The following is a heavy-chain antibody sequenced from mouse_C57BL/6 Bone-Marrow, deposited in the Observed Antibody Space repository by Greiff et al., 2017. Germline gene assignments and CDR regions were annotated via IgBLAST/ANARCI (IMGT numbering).Heavy chain of an antibody. J-gene: IGHJ4*01. CDR1: GYTFTSYD. CDR2: IYPRGGST. D-gene: IGHD1-1*01. V-gene: IGHV1-85*01. Sequence: VKVVESGPELVKPGASVKLSCKASGYTFTSYDINWVKQRPGQGLEWIGWIYPRGGSTKYNEKFKGKATLTVDTSSSTAYMELHSLTSEDSAVYFCARGVVVYYYSMDYWGQGTSVTVSS. CDR3: ARGVVVYYYSMDY.